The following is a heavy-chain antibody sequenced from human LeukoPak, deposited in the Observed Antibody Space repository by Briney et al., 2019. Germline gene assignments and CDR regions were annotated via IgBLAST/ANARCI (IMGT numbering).Heavy chain of an antibody. J-gene: IGHJ4*02. D-gene: IGHD3-22*01. CDR1: GFTVSSNY. Sequence: PGGSLRLSCAASGFTVSSNYMSWVRQAPGKGLEWVSVIYSGGSTYYADSVKGRFTISRDNSKNTLYLQMNSLRAEDTAVYYCAREDSYESSGYYYGWGQGTLVTVSS. CDR3: AREDSYESSGYYYG. V-gene: IGHV3-66*01. CDR2: IYSGGST.